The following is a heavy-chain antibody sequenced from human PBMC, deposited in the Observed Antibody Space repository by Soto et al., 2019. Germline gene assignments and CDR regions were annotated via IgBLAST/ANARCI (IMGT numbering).Heavy chain of an antibody. CDR3: ARSLDVLRFLEWSYYGMDV. Sequence: ASVKVSCKASGYTFTSYAMHWVRQAPGQRLEWMGRINAGNGNTKYSQKFQGRVTITRDTSASTAYMELSSLRSEDTAVYYCARSLDVLRFLEWSYYGMDVWGQGTTVTVSS. V-gene: IGHV1-3*01. D-gene: IGHD3-3*01. CDR2: INAGNGNT. J-gene: IGHJ6*02. CDR1: GYTFTSYA.